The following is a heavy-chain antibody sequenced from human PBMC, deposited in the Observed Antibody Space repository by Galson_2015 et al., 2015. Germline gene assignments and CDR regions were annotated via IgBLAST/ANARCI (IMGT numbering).Heavy chain of an antibody. CDR2: INPSGGST. V-gene: IGHV1-46*01. Sequence: SVKVSCKASGYTFTSYYMHWVRQAPGQGLEWMGIINPSGGSTSYAQKFQGRVTMTRDTSTSTVYMELSSLRSEDTAVYYCASLGGKAPGYSSSWYGFDYWGRGTLVTVSS. D-gene: IGHD6-13*01. J-gene: IGHJ4*02. CDR3: ASLGGKAPGYSSSWYGFDY. CDR1: GYTFTSYY.